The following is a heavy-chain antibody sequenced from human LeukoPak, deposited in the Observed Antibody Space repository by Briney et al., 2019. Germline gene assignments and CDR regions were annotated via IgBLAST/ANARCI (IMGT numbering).Heavy chain of an antibody. V-gene: IGHV4-31*03. CDR3: ARIAVAGDAFDI. CDR1: GDSISSGGYY. CDR2: IYYSGST. J-gene: IGHJ3*02. D-gene: IGHD6-19*01. Sequence: SQTLSLTCTVSGDSISSGGYYWSWIRQHPGKGLEWIGYIYYSGSTFYNPSLKSRVTISVDTSKNQFSLKLSSVTAADTAVYYCARIAVAGDAFDIWGQGTMVTVSS.